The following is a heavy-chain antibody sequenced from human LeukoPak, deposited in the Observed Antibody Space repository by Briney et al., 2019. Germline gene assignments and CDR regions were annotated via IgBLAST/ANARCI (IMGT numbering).Heavy chain of an antibody. CDR2: ISSSGSTI. D-gene: IGHD1-7*01. J-gene: IGHJ6*02. V-gene: IGHV3-48*03. CDR1: GFTFSSYE. CDR3: ARDLAGTTYYYYGMDV. Sequence: GGSLRLSCAASGFTFSSYEMNWVRQAPGKGLEWVSYISSSGSTIYYADSVKGRFTISRDNAKNSLYLQMNSLRAEDTAVYYFARDLAGTTYYYYGMDVCGPGNTVTVSS.